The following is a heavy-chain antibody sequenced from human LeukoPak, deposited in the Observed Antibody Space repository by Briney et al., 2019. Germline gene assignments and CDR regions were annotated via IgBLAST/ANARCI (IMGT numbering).Heavy chain of an antibody. CDR3: ARSPAVPGFVSVDY. CDR1: GFTFSRYW. V-gene: IGHV3-7*01. J-gene: IGHJ4*02. Sequence: GGSLRLSCAASGFTFSRYWMSWVRQAPGKGLEWVANIKQDGSEKYYVDSVKGRFTISRDNAKNSLYLEMNSLRAEDSALYYCARSPAVPGFVSVDYWGQGTLVTVSS. D-gene: IGHD6-19*01. CDR2: IKQDGSEK.